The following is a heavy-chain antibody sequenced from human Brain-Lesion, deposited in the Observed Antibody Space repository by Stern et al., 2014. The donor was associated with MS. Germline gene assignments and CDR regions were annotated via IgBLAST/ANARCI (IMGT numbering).Heavy chain of an antibody. Sequence: QLQLQESGPGLVKPSQTLSLTCNVSGGSISSGSDYWSWLRQPVGKGLRWIGRIHPSGSAYYTPSLKSRVTISTDTSKNQFSLELTSATAADTAIYYCASGYRIFDYWGQGILVTVSS. V-gene: IGHV4-61*02. D-gene: IGHD5-18*01. J-gene: IGHJ4*02. CDR1: GGSISSGSDY. CDR3: ASGYRIFDY. CDR2: IHPSGSA.